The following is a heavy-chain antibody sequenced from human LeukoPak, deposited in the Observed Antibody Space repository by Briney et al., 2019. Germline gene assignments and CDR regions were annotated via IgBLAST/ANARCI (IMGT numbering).Heavy chain of an antibody. CDR2: IYSGGST. CDR3: ARGATVTTSYYYMDV. D-gene: IGHD4-17*01. J-gene: IGHJ6*03. CDR1: GFTVSSNY. V-gene: IGHV3-66*02. Sequence: PGGSLRLSCAASGFTVSSNYMSWVRQAPGKGLEWVSVIYSGGSTYYADSVKGRFTISRDNSKNTLYLQMNSLRAEDTAVYYCARGATVTTSYYYMDVWGKGTTVTVSS.